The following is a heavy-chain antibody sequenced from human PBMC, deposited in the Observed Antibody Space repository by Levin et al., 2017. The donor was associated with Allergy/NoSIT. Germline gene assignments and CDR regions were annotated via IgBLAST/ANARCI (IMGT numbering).Heavy chain of an antibody. J-gene: IGHJ6*03. CDR1: GGTFSSYT. CDR2: IIPILGIA. D-gene: IGHD2-2*01. Sequence: KISCKASGGTFSSYTISWVRQAPGQGLEWMGRIIPILGIANYAQKFQGRVTITADKSTSTAYMELSSLRSEDTAVYYCARGVVPAAIRWADLDYYYYYMDVWGKGTTVTVSS. V-gene: IGHV1-69*02. CDR3: ARGVVPAAIRWADLDYYYYYMDV.